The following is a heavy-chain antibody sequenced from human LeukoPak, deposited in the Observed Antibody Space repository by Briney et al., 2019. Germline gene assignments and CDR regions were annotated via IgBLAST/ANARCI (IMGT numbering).Heavy chain of an antibody. V-gene: IGHV4-30-4*01. J-gene: IGHJ5*02. CDR2: IYYSGST. Sequence: SETLSLTCTVSGGSISSGDYYWSWIRQPPGKGLEWIGYIYYSGSTYYNPSLKSRVTISVDTSKNQFSLKLSSVTAADTAVYYCARVIRWDYMGDCSGGSCYNPNWFDPWGQGTLVTVSS. CDR1: GGSISSGDYY. D-gene: IGHD2-15*01. CDR3: ARVIRWDYMGDCSGGSCYNPNWFDP.